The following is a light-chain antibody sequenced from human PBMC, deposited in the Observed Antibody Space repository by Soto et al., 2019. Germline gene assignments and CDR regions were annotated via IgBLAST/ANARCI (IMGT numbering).Light chain of an antibody. CDR1: QGISSW. CDR2: KAS. J-gene: IGKJ1*01. V-gene: IGKV1-5*03. CDR3: QHHTT. Sequence: DIQMTQSPSALSASVGDRVTITCRSSQGISSWLAWYQQKPGKAPRLLIYKASSFASGFPSRFSGSGSGTEITLTHREVHAEYVGTQHCQHHTTFGQGTKVEIK.